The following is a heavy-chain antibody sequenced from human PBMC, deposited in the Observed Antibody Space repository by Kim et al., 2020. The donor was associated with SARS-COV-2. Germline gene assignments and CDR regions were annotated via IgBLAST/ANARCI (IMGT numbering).Heavy chain of an antibody. D-gene: IGHD6-13*01. V-gene: IGHV4-28*01. CDR1: GYSISSTHW. CDR3: AKTRVTAGLSFDY. J-gene: IGHJ4*02. Sequence: SETLSLTCAVSGYSISSTHWWGWIRQSPGRGLEWIGYIFYSGSTYYSPSLKGRVTMSIDTSKNQFSLNLSSVTAVDTAVYYCAKTRVTAGLSFDYWGRGTLVTVSS. CDR2: IFYSGST.